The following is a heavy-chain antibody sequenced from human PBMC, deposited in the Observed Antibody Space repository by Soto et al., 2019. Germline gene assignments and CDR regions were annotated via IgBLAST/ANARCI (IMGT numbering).Heavy chain of an antibody. CDR3: ARDGGSSCSEAFDYYGMDV. J-gene: IGHJ6*02. CDR1: GFTLSSYS. V-gene: IGHV3-21*04. Sequence: EVQLVESGGGLVKPGGSLRLSCAASGFTLSSYSINWVRQAPGKGLEWVSSISSRSHYIYYADSVKGRFTISRDNAKNSLYLQMTSLRAEDTAPYYCARDGGSSCSEAFDYYGMDVWGQGTTVTVSS. D-gene: IGHD6-6*01. CDR2: ISSRSHYI.